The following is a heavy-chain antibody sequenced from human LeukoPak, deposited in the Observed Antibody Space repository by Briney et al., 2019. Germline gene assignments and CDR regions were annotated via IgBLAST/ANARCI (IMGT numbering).Heavy chain of an antibody. V-gene: IGHV3-15*01. CDR1: GFTFSNAW. J-gene: IGHJ6*02. Sequence: GGSLRLSCAASGFTFSNAWMTWVRQAPGKGLEWVGRIKSKTDGGTTDYAAPVKGRFTISRDDSKNTLYLQMNSLITEDTAVYYCTTVGYYDFWSGYYTSGYYYYGMDVWGQGTTVTVSS. D-gene: IGHD3-3*01. CDR3: TTVGYYDFWSGYYTSGYYYYGMDV. CDR2: IKSKTDGGTT.